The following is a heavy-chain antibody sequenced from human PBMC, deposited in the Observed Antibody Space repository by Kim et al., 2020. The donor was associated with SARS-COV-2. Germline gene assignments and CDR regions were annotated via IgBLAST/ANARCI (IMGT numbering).Heavy chain of an antibody. CDR1: GDSVSSDSAT. J-gene: IGHJ5*02. CDR2: TCYRSKWYN. D-gene: IGHD4-4*01. CDR3: ARSGTTITTGCFDP. V-gene: IGHV6-1*01. Sequence: SQTLSLTCAIFGDSVSSDSATWHWIRQSPSGGLEWLGRTCYRSKWYNDYAVSVESRITINPDASKNQFSLQMISVTPEDTAVYYCARSGTTITTGCFDPWGQGTLVTVSS.